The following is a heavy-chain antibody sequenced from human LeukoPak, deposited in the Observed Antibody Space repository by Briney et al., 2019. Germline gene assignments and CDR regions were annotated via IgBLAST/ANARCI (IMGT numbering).Heavy chain of an antibody. CDR3: ALEGSSTGFDY. CDR1: GGTFSSYA. J-gene: IGHJ4*02. V-gene: IGHV1-69*13. Sequence: GASVKVSCKASGGTFSSYAISWVRQAPGQGLEWMGGIIPIFGTANYAQKFQGRVTITADESTSTAYMELSSLRSEDTAVYYCALEGSSTGFDYWGQGTLVTVSS. D-gene: IGHD2-2*01. CDR2: IIPIFGTA.